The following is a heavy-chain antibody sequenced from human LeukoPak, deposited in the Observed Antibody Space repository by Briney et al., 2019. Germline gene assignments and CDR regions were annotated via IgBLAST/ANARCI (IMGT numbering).Heavy chain of an antibody. V-gene: IGHV1-2*02. CDR2: INPNSGGT. CDR1: GYTFTGYY. J-gene: IGHJ4*02. D-gene: IGHD6-19*01. CDR3: ARDSGYSSGPGGIDY. Sequence: ASVKVSCKASGYTFTGYYMHWVRQAPGQGLEWMGWINPNSGGTNYAQKFQGRVTMTRDTSISTAYMELSRLRSDDTAVYYCARDSGYSSGPGGIDYWGQGTLVTASS.